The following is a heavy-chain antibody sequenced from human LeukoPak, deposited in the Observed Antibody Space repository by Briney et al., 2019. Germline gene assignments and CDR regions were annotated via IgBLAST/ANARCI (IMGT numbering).Heavy chain of an antibody. CDR3: ARDRDFSDFWSGYPTPIGWFDP. Sequence: ASVKVSCMASGGTFTSYAISWVRQAPGQGREWMGRINPNSGGTNYAQKFQGRVTMTRDTSISTAYMELSRLRSDDTAVYYCARDRDFSDFWSGYPTPIGWFDPWGQGTLVTVSS. D-gene: IGHD3-3*01. V-gene: IGHV1-2*06. J-gene: IGHJ5*02. CDR1: GGTFTSYA. CDR2: INPNSGGT.